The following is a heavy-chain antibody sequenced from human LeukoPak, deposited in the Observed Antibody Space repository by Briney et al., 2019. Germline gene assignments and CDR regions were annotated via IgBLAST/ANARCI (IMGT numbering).Heavy chain of an antibody. J-gene: IGHJ6*03. CDR2: IYYSGST. Sequence: TSETLSLTCTVSRGSISSYYWSWIRQPPGKGLEWIGYIYYSGSTNYNPSLKSRVTISVDTSKNQFSLKLSSVTAADTAVYYCARNDYSNYDAYYYYMDVWGKGTTVTVSS. CDR3: ARNDYSNYDAYYYYMDV. V-gene: IGHV4-59*01. CDR1: RGSISSYY. D-gene: IGHD4-11*01.